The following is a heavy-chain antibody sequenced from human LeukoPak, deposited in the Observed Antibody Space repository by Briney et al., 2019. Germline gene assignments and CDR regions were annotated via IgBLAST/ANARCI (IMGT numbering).Heavy chain of an antibody. V-gene: IGHV3-21*04. CDR2: ISSVGSYI. CDR3: AKAARGDYYDSSGYAFDI. CDR1: GFTSSSFS. J-gene: IGHJ3*02. D-gene: IGHD3-22*01. Sequence: GGSLRLSCPAPGFTSSSFSRNWVGQLQGKGLSWASSISSVGSYIYYADSVKGRFTISRDNSKNTLYLQMNSLRAEDTAVYYCAKAARGDYYDSSGYAFDIWGQGTMVTVSS.